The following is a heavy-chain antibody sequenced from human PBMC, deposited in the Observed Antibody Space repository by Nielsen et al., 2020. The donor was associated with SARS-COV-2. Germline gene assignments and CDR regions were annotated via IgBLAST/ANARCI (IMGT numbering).Heavy chain of an antibody. CDR1: GFTFSSYG. D-gene: IGHD5-18*01. Sequence: GGSLRLSCAASGFTFSSYGMHWVRQAPGKGLEWVAVISYDGSNKYYADSVKGRFTISRDNSKNTLYLQMNSLRAEDTAVYYCAKRGTARGYSYGRGAYYYYMDVWGKGTTVTVSS. CDR2: ISYDGSNK. J-gene: IGHJ6*03. CDR3: AKRGTARGYSYGRGAYYYYMDV. V-gene: IGHV3-30*18.